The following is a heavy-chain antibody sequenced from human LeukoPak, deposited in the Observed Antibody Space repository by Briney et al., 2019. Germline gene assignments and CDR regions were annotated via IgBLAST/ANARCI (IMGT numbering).Heavy chain of an antibody. Sequence: GASVKVSCKVSGYTLTELSMHWVRQAPGKGLEWMGGFDPEDGETIYAQKFQGRVTMTENTSTDTAYMELSSLRSEDTAVYYCATGSDYYYYMDVWGKGTTVTISS. J-gene: IGHJ6*03. CDR2: FDPEDGET. CDR3: ATGSDYYYYMDV. V-gene: IGHV1-24*01. CDR1: GYTLTELS.